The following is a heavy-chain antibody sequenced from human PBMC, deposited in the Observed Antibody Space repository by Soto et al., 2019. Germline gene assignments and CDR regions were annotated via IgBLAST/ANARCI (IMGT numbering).Heavy chain of an antibody. CDR2: IYPGDSDT. J-gene: IGHJ4*02. CDR3: ARISIVANPYYFDY. Sequence: GESLKISCKGSGYSFTSYWIAWVRQMPGKGLEWMGIIYPGDSDTRYSPSFQGQVTISADKSISTAFLQWSSLKASDTAMYYCARISIVANPYYFDYWGQGTLVTVSS. CDR1: GYSFTSYW. D-gene: IGHD5-12*01. V-gene: IGHV5-51*01.